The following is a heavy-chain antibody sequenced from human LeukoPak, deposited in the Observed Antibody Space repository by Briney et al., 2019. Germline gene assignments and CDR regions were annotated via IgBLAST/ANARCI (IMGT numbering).Heavy chain of an antibody. V-gene: IGHV4-4*07. CDR2: IYTSGST. Sequence: PSETLCLTCTVSGVSISSYYWSWIRQPAGKGLEWIGRIYTSGSTNYNPSLKSRVTMSVDTSKNQFSLKLSSVTAADTAVYYCARDGYCSSTSCYPFDYWGQGTLVTVSS. CDR1: GVSISSYY. CDR3: ARDGYCSSTSCYPFDY. J-gene: IGHJ4*02. D-gene: IGHD2-2*03.